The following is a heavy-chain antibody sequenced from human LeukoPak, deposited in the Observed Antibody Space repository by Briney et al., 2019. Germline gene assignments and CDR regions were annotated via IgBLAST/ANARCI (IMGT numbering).Heavy chain of an antibody. Sequence: ASVKVSCKASGYTFHNYGISWVRQAPGQGLEWMGWISPYSGKTDYTERLQGRVTMTTDTSTTTAFMELRSLRSDDTAVYYCARTSGVSAAGSPYYFDYWGQGTLVTVSS. V-gene: IGHV1-18*01. D-gene: IGHD6-13*01. CDR1: GYTFHNYG. CDR2: ISPYSGKT. J-gene: IGHJ4*02. CDR3: ARTSGVSAAGSPYYFDY.